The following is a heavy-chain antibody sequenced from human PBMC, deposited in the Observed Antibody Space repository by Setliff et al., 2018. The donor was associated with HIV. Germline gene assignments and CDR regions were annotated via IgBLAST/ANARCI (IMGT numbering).Heavy chain of an antibody. D-gene: IGHD5-18*01. J-gene: IGHJ6*03. CDR1: GYPIIEAYY. CDR3: AREIQFSATTYYYYYMDD. CDR2: IFRGVTT. Sequence: PSETLSLTCAVSGYPIIEAYYWLWIRQSPTKGLEYIGIIFRGVTTYYNPSLKSRVTLSVDTSKNQFSLKVTSVTAADTAVYYCAREIQFSATTYYYYYMDDWGRGTTVTVSS. V-gene: IGHV4-38-2*02.